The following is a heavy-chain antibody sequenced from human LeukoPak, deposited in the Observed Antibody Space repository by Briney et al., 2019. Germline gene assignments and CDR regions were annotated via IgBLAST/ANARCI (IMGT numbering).Heavy chain of an antibody. V-gene: IGHV1-18*01. J-gene: IGHJ4*02. CDR3: ARDSTSYYDFWSGYYSGFDY. CDR2: ISAYNGNT. D-gene: IGHD3-3*01. Sequence: ASVKVSCKASGYTFTSYDINWVRQATGQGLEWMGWISAYNGNTNYAQKLQGRVTMTTDTSTSTAYMELRSLRSDDTAVYYCARDSTSYYDFWSGYYSGFDYWGQGTLVTLSS. CDR1: GYTFTSYD.